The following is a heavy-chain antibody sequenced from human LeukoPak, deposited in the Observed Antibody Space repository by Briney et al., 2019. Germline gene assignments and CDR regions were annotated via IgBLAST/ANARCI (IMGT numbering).Heavy chain of an antibody. D-gene: IGHD3-3*01. CDR2: INHSGST. V-gene: IGHV4-34*01. CDR1: GGSFSGYY. J-gene: IGHJ4*02. CDR3: ARDFRFLDDY. Sequence: SETLSLTCAVYGGSFSGYYWSWIRQPPGKGLEWIGEINHSGSTNYNPSLKSRVTISVDTSKNQFSLKLSSVTAADTAVYYCARDFRFLDDYWGQGTLVTVSS.